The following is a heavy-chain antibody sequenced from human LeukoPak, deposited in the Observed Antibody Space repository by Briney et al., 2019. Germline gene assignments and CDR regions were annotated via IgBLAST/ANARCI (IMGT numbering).Heavy chain of an antibody. CDR1: GFTFSSYA. V-gene: IGHV3-30*04. CDR3: ARDNRRYCSSTSCYNWFDP. CDR2: ISYVRRNK. Sequence: GRSLRLSCAASGFTFSSYAMHWVRQAPGKGLEWVAVISYVRRNKYYADSVKGRFTTSRDTSKNTLYMEMHSLRAEDTAVYYCARDNRRYCSSTSCYNWFDPWGQGTLVTVSS. D-gene: IGHD2-2*01. J-gene: IGHJ5*02.